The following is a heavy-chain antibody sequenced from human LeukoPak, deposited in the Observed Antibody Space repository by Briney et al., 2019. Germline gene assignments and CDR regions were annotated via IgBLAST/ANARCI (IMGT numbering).Heavy chain of an antibody. V-gene: IGHV3-23*01. Sequence: GGTLRLSCAASGFTFSSYGMSWVRQAPGKGLEWVSAISGSGGSTYYADSVKGRFTISRDNSKNTLYLQMNSLRAEDTAVYYCARDKSGYDSVYYYMDVWGKGTTVTVSS. CDR3: ARDKSGYDSVYYYMDV. CDR2: ISGSGGST. CDR1: GFTFSSYG. D-gene: IGHD5-12*01. J-gene: IGHJ6*03.